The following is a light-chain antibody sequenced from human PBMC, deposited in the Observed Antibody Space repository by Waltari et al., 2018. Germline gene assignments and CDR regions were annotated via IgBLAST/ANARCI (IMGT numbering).Light chain of an antibody. CDR1: QTGRTTY. CDR2: GEC. J-gene: IGKJ4*01. CDR3: QQYDISPLT. Sequence: RARQTGRTTYVAFYQQKPCQAPPLLISGECSRDTGIPDRFSGSGSGTDFSLTISSLEPEDCAVYYCQQYDISPLTFRGGTKVEIK. V-gene: IGKV3-20*01.